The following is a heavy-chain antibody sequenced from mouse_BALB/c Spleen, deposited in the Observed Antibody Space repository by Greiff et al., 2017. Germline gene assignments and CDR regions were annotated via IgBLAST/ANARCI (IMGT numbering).Heavy chain of an antibody. CDR1: GFTFSSYA. J-gene: IGHJ2*01. CDR3: ARLSTMITLFDY. V-gene: IGHV5-6-5*01. CDR2: ISSGGST. Sequence: EVQRVESGGGLVKPGGSLKLSCAASGFTFSSYAMSWVRQTPEKRLEWVASISSGGSTYYPDSVKGRFTISRDNARNILYLQMSSLRSEDTAMYYCARLSTMITLFDYWGQGTTLTVSS. D-gene: IGHD2-4*01.